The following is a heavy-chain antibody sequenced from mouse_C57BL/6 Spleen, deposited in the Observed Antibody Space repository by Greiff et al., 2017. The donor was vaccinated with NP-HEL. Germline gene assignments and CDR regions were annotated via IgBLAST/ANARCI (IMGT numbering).Heavy chain of an antibody. Sequence: EVQRVESGGGLVKPGGSLKLSCAASGFTFSDYGMHWVRQAPEKGLEWVAYISSGSSTIYYADTVKGRFTISRDNAKNTLFLQMTSLRSEDTAMYYCARPGRLGRGYFDVWGTGTTVTVSS. CDR2: ISSGSSTI. CDR3: ARPGRLGRGYFDV. J-gene: IGHJ1*03. V-gene: IGHV5-17*01. CDR1: GFTFSDYG. D-gene: IGHD4-1*01.